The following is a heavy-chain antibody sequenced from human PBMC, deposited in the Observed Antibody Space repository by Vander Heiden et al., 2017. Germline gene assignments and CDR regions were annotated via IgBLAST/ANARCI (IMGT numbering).Heavy chain of an antibody. CDR3: ATLTYYYDSSGYYYPIY. CDR1: GGSTRGRGYY. V-gene: IGHV4-39*01. CDR2: INYSGST. D-gene: IGHD3-22*01. J-gene: IGHJ4*02. Sequence: QLQLQESGPGLVKHSETLSLTCIVSGGSTRGRGYYWCLIRRAPGKGLEWIGSINYSGSTKYSPSLKSRVTISVDTSKNQFSLILSSVTAADTAVYYCATLTYYYDSSGYYYPIYWGQGALVTVSS.